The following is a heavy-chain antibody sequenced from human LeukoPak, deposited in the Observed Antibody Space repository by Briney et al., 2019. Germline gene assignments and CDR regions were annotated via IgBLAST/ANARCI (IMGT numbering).Heavy chain of an antibody. CDR3: ARGGFHHGFDF. Sequence: GASVKVSCKASGYTFRDYYMHWVRQAPGQGLEWMGWIDPKSGGSNYAQKFQGRVTLTSDTSISTSYMELSRLTSDDPAVYYCARGGFHHGFDFWGQGTVVTVSS. J-gene: IGHJ3*01. CDR2: IDPKSGGS. CDR1: GYTFRDYY. V-gene: IGHV1-2*02.